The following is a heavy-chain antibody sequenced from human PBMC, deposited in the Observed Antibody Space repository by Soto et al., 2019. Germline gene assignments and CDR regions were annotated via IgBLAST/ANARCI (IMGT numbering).Heavy chain of an antibody. D-gene: IGHD3-10*01. Sequence: SETLSLTCTVSGGSISSGGYYWSWIRQHPGKGLEWIGYIYYSGSTYYNPSLKSRVTISVDTSKNQFSLKLSSVTAADTAVYYCARQPRGVSFFDIWGQGTMVTVSS. J-gene: IGHJ3*02. CDR1: GGSISSGGYY. CDR3: ARQPRGVSFFDI. CDR2: IYYSGST. V-gene: IGHV4-31*03.